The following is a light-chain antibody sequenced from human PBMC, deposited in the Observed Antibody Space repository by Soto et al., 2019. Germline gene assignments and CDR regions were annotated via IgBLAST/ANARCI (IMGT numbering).Light chain of an antibody. Sequence: QSALTQPASVSGSPGESITISCTGTNSDVGSYNYVSWYQQHPGKAPKLVIYDVSNRPSGVSNRFSGSKSGNTASLTISGLQAEDEADYYCSSYTSSSSYVFGTGTQLTVL. J-gene: IGLJ1*01. CDR1: NSDVGSYNY. CDR3: SSYTSSSSYV. V-gene: IGLV2-14*01. CDR2: DVS.